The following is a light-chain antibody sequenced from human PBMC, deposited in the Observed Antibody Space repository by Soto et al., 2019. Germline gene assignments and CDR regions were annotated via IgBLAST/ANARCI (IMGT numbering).Light chain of an antibody. Sequence: QSVLTQPASVSASPGQSITISCTGTSSDVGGYNYVSWYQQHPGKAPKLMIYDVSNRPSGVSNRFSGSKSGNTASLTISGLQAEDEADYYCSSYTSSSNLCVFGTGTKVTVL. CDR3: SSYTSSSNLCV. J-gene: IGLJ1*01. CDR1: SSDVGGYNY. V-gene: IGLV2-14*01. CDR2: DVS.